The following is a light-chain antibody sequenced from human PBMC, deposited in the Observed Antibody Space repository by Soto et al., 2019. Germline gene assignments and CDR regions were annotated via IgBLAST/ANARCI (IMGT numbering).Light chain of an antibody. CDR1: PSISSRY. J-gene: IGKJ5*01. CDR2: GAS. V-gene: IGKV3-20*01. CDR3: QQYGTSPPIT. Sequence: EIVLTQSPGTLSLSPGERATLSCRASPSISSRYLAWYQQKPGQAPRLLISGASNRATGIPARFSGSGSGTDFTLTISRLEPEDFAVYYCQQYGTSPPITFGQGTRLDMK.